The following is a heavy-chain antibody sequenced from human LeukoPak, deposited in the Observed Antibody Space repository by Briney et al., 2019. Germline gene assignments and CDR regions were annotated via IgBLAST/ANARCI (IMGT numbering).Heavy chain of an antibody. V-gene: IGHV1-69*13. D-gene: IGHD6-13*01. J-gene: IGHJ4*02. CDR1: GGTFSSYA. CDR3: ARDRGIAAAGALLDY. Sequence: ASVKVSCKASGGTFSSYAISWVRQAPGQGLEWMGGIIPIFGTANYAQKFQGRVTITAGESTSTAYMELSSLRSEDTAVYYCARDRGIAAAGALLDYWGQGTLVTVSS. CDR2: IIPIFGTA.